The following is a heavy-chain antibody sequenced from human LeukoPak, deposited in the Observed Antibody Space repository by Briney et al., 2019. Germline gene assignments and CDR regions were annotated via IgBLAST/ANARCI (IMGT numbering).Heavy chain of an antibody. V-gene: IGHV3-23*01. CDR1: GFTFSSYA. Sequence: GGSLRLSCAASGFTFSSYARSWVRQAPGKGLEWVSAISGSGGSTYYAASVKRRFTISRDNSKNTLYLQMNSLRAEDTDVYYCAKDEYSSRWYIAFDIWGQGTMVPVSS. CDR2: ISGSGGST. D-gene: IGHD6-13*01. J-gene: IGHJ3*02. CDR3: AKDEYSSRWYIAFDI.